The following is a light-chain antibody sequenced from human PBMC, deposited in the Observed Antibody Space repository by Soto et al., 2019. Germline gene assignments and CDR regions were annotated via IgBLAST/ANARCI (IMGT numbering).Light chain of an antibody. J-gene: IGKJ1*01. Sequence: EIVLTQSPGTLSLSPGERATLSCRASQSFSSSYLAWYQQKPGQAPRLLIYGASSRATGTPDRFSGSGSGTDFTLTISRLEAEDFAVYYCQQYDRSPTWTFGQGTKVDIK. V-gene: IGKV3-20*01. CDR3: QQYDRSPTWT. CDR1: QSFSSSY. CDR2: GAS.